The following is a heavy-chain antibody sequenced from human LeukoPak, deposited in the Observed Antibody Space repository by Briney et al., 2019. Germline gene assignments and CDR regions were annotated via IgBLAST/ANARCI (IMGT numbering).Heavy chain of an antibody. J-gene: IGHJ4*02. CDR2: VYYSGST. CDR1: GGSISSYY. CDR3: ARIALSSGYRGYFDY. V-gene: IGHV4-59*01. D-gene: IGHD3-22*01. Sequence: SETLSLTCTVSGGSISSYYWSWIRQPPGKGLGWIGYVYYSGSTNYNSSLKSRVTISVDTSKNQFSLKLTSVTTADTAVYYCARIALSSGYRGYFDYWGQGTLVTVSS.